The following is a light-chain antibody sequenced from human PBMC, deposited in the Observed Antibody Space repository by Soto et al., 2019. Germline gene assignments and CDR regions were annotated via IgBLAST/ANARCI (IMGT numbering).Light chain of an antibody. CDR2: DVS. CDR1: GNDVGAYNY. CDR3: CSYAGSYPYV. Sequence: QSVLTQPRSVSGSPGQSVTISCTGTGNDVGAYNYVSWYQQHPGRPPKLMIYDVSKRPSGVPDRFSGSKSGNTASLTISGLQAEDEADYYCCSYAGSYPYVFGTGTKVTV. J-gene: IGLJ1*01. V-gene: IGLV2-11*01.